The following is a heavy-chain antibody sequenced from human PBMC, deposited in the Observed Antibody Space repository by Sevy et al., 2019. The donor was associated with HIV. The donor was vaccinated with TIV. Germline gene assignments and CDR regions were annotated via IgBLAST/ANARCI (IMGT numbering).Heavy chain of an antibody. Sequence: ASVKVSCKASGYTFTGYYMHWVRQAPGQGLEWMGWINPNSGGTNYAQKFQGRVTMTRDTYISTAYMELSRLRSDDTAVYYCARGLYCSSTSCLYYYYYGMDVWGQGTTVTVSS. CDR1: GYTFTGYY. CDR2: INPNSGGT. V-gene: IGHV1-2*02. J-gene: IGHJ6*02. CDR3: ARGLYCSSTSCLYYYYYGMDV. D-gene: IGHD2-2*01.